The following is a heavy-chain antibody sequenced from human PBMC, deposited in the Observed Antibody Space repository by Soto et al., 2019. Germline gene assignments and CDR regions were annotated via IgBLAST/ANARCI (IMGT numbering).Heavy chain of an antibody. Sequence: PSETLSLTCTVSGGSISSYYWSCIRQPPGKGLEWIGYIYYSGSTNYNPSLKSRVTISVDTFKNQFSLKLSSVTAADTAVYYCAIGSGASWPYYYYYMDVWGKGTTVTVSS. CDR3: AIGSGASWPYYYYYMDV. V-gene: IGHV4-59*01. J-gene: IGHJ6*03. CDR2: IYYSGST. D-gene: IGHD3-10*01. CDR1: GGSISSYY.